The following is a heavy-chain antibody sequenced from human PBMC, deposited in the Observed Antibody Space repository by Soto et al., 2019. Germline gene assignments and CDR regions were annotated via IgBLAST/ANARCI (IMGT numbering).Heavy chain of an antibody. CDR1: GYTFTSYY. Sequence: ASGKVSCKASGYTFTSYYMHWVRQAPGQGLEWMGIINPSGGSTSYAQKFQGRVTMTRDTSTSTVYMELSSLRSEDTAVYYCAREVPIRVNTSDWFDSWGQGTLVTVS. D-gene: IGHD3-16*01. CDR3: AREVPIRVNTSDWFDS. CDR2: INPSGGST. J-gene: IGHJ5*01. V-gene: IGHV1-46*01.